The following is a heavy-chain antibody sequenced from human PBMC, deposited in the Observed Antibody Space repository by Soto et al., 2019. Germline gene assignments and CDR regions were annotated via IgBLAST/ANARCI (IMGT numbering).Heavy chain of an antibody. CDR2: ISPSGDTT. Sequence: GGSLRLSCATSGFPFTGYDLTLVRQAPGKGLDWVSGISPSGDTTYYADSVKGRFTISRDNSKTVLYLPMNSLRAEDAAVYYCAFKGTANQFYWGQGTLVTVSS. J-gene: IGHJ4*02. CDR1: GFPFTGYD. CDR3: AFKGTANQFY. D-gene: IGHD2-21*02. V-gene: IGHV3-23*01.